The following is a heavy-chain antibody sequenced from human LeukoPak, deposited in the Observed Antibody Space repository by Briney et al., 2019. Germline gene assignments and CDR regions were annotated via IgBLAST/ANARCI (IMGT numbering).Heavy chain of an antibody. Sequence: ASVKVSCKASGYTFTGYYMHWVRQAPGQGLEWMGWINPNSGGTNYAQKFQGRVTMTRDTSISTAYMELSRLRSDDTAVYYCALGYYDFWRGYYSDNWFDPWGHGTLVTVSS. D-gene: IGHD3-3*01. V-gene: IGHV1-2*02. CDR2: INPNSGGT. CDR3: ALGYYDFWRGYYSDNWFDP. CDR1: GYTFTGYY. J-gene: IGHJ5*02.